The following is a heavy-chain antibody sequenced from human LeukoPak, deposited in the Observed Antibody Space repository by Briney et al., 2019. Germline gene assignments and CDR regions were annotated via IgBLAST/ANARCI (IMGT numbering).Heavy chain of an antibody. J-gene: IGHJ4*02. V-gene: IGHV3-21*01. Sequence: GSLRLSCAASGFTFSSYSMNWVRQAPGKGLEWVSSISSSSSYIYYADSVKGRFTISRDNAKNSLYLQMNSLRAEDTAVYYCARGHYGDYTFGYWGQGTLVTVSS. CDR1: GFTFSSYS. CDR3: ARGHYGDYTFGY. D-gene: IGHD4-17*01. CDR2: ISSSSSYI.